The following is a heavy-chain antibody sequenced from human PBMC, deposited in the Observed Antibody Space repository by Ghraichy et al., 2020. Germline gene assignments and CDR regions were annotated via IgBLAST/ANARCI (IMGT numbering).Heavy chain of an antibody. CDR3: AKRFCSGGNCYGDHYGMDV. D-gene: IGHD2-15*01. V-gene: IGHV3-23*01. CDR2: ISATGGST. J-gene: IGHJ6*02. Sequence: GGSLRLSCAASGFTFSSYAMSWVRQAPGKGLEWVSSISATGGSTYYADSVKGRFTISRDNSKNTLYLQMNNLRAEDTALYYCAKRFCSGGNCYGDHYGMDVWGQGTTVTVSS. CDR1: GFTFSSYA.